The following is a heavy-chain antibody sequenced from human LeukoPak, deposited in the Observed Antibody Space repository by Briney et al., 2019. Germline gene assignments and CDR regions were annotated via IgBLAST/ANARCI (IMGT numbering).Heavy chain of an antibody. CDR2: IYYSGST. CDR3: ARLDYYDSGTFDY. D-gene: IGHD3-22*01. V-gene: IGHV4-39*01. J-gene: IGHJ4*02. Sequence: WVRQPPGKGLEWIGSIYYSGSTYYNPSLKSRVTISVDTSKNQFSLKLSSVTAADTAVYYCARLDYYDSGTFDYWGQGTLVTVSS.